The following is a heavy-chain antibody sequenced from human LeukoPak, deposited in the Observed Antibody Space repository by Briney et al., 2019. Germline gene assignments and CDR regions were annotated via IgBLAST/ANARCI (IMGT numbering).Heavy chain of an antibody. V-gene: IGHV1-8*01. CDR2: MNPNSGNT. D-gene: IGHD1-14*01. Sequence: ASVKVSCRASGYTFTSYDINWVRQATGQGLEWMGWMNPNSGNTGYAQKFQGRVTMTGNTSISTAYMELSSLRSEDTAVYYCARGNPFRKTNSDYWGQGTLVTVSS. CDR1: GYTFTSYD. J-gene: IGHJ4*02. CDR3: ARGNPFRKTNSDY.